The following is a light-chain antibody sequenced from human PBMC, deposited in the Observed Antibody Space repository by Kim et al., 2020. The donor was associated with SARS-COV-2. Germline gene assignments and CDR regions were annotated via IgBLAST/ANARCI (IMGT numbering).Light chain of an antibody. CDR1: TRDISGYNF. Sequence: GQSISVSCTGTTRDISGYNFVSWYQRLPAKAPEVMIYDVSNRPSGVSNRFSGSKSGNTATLTISGLQAEDEADYYCCSYTSSRTLVFGGGTKVTVL. CDR2: DVS. V-gene: IGLV2-14*03. CDR3: CSYTSSRTLV. J-gene: IGLJ3*02.